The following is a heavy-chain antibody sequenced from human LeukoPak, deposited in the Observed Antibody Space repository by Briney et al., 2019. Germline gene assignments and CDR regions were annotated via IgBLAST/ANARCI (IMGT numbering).Heavy chain of an antibody. CDR1: GYTFTSYG. Sequence: ASVKVSCKASGYTFTSYGISWVRQAPGQGLEWMGWISAYNGNTNYAQKLQGRVTMTTDTSTSTAYMELRSLRSDDTAVYYCARARLHDFWSGFPDYWGQGTLVTVSS. CDR3: ARARLHDFWSGFPDY. CDR2: ISAYNGNT. D-gene: IGHD3-3*01. V-gene: IGHV1-18*01. J-gene: IGHJ4*02.